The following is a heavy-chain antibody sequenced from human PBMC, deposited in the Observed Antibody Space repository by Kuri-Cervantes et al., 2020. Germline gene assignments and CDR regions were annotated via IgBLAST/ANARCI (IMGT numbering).Heavy chain of an antibody. D-gene: IGHD2-2*01. J-gene: IGHJ4*02. CDR3: AKDWGSTSEVDY. Sequence: SVKVSCKASGGTFSSYAISWVRQAPGQGLEWMGGIIPIFGTANYAQKFQGRVTITADESTSTAYMELSSLRSEDTAVYYCAKDWGSTSEVDYWGQGTLVTVSS. V-gene: IGHV1-69*13. CDR2: IIPIFGTA. CDR1: GGTFSSYA.